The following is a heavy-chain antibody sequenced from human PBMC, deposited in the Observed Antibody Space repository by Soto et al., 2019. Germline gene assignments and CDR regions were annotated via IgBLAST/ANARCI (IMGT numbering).Heavy chain of an antibody. D-gene: IGHD1-26*01. CDR1: GYTFTSYG. CDR2: ISAYNGNT. V-gene: IGHV1-18*01. J-gene: IGHJ6*02. Sequence: ASVKVSCKASGYTFTSYGISWVRQAPGQGLEWMGLISAYNGNTNYAQKLQGRVTMTTDTSTSTAYMELRSLRSDDTAVYYCARGRRIVGATSYYYGMDVWGQGTTVTVSS. CDR3: ARGRRIVGATSYYYGMDV.